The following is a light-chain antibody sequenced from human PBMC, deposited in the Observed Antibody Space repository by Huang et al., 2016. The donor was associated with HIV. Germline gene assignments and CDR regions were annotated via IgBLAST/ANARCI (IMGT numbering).Light chain of an antibody. V-gene: IGKV3-11*01. CDR3: QQRSNGWT. J-gene: IGKJ1*01. Sequence: EIVLTQSPATLSLSPGERATLSCRASQSVRSFLAGYQQKPGQAPRLLMYDASKMATAVPSRFSGSGSETDFTLTISSLEPEDSAVYYCQQRSNGWTFGQGTKVEIK. CDR1: QSVRSF. CDR2: DAS.